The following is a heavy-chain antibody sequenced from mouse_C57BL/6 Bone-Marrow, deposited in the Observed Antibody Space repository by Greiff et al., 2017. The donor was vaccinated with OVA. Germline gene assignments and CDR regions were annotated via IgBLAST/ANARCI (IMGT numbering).Heavy chain of an antibody. CDR3: ARLGGSSYYYAMDY. D-gene: IGHD1-1*01. V-gene: IGHV1-81*01. Sequence: QVQLQQSGAELARPGASVKLSCKASGYTFTSYGISWVKQRTGQGLEWIGEIYPRSGNTYYNEKFKGKATLTADKSSSTAYMELRSLTSEDSAVYFCARLGGSSYYYAMDYWGQGTSVTVSS. CDR1: GYTFTSYG. J-gene: IGHJ4*01. CDR2: IYPRSGNT.